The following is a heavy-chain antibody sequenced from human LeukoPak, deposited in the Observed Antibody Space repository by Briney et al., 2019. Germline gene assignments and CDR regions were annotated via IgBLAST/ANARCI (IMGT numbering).Heavy chain of an antibody. D-gene: IGHD7-27*01. CDR3: AREDDDWGPNTFDV. CDR2: INSGSSYM. V-gene: IGHV3-48*02. Sequence: PGGSLRLPCAASGFTFSSYSMNWVRQAPGKGLEWVSYINSGSSYMYYPDSVKGRFTISRDNAKNSLYLQMDSLRDEDTAVYYCAREDDDWGPNTFDVWGQGTVVTVSS. J-gene: IGHJ3*01. CDR1: GFTFSSYS.